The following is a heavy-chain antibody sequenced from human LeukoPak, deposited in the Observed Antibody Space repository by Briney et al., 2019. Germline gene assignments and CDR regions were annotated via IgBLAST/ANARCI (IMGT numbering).Heavy chain of an antibody. Sequence: GPTLVKPTQTLTLTCTFSGFSLNTGDVGVGWIRQPPGKALEWLALISRDDDQRYSPSLKNRLTITKDTSKNQVVLTMTNMDPVDTATYYCAHTGSPHGDDWFDPWGQGTLVTVSS. D-gene: IGHD7-27*01. J-gene: IGHJ5*02. CDR2: ISRDDDQ. CDR1: GFSLNTGDVG. CDR3: AHTGSPHGDDWFDP. V-gene: IGHV2-5*02.